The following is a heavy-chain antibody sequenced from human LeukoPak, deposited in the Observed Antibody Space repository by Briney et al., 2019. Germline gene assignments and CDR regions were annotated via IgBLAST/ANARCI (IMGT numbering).Heavy chain of an antibody. CDR1: GFTFSAYP. J-gene: IGHJ4*02. CDR3: ARVEVAGTGFDY. D-gene: IGHD6-19*01. Sequence: GGSLRLSCAASGFTFSAYPMTWLRQPPGKGLEWVSYISSSSSYIYYADSVKGRLTISRHNAKNSLYLQMNSLRAEDTAVYYCARVEVAGTGFDYWGQGTLVTVSS. CDR2: ISSSSSYI. V-gene: IGHV3-21*05.